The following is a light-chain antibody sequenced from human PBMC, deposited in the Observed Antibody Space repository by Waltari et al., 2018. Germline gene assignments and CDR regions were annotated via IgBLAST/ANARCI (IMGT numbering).Light chain of an antibody. CDR3: QQRSNWPPGFT. CDR1: QRVSRY. V-gene: IGKV3-11*01. Sequence: EIVLTQSPATLSLSPGERDTLSCRASQRVSRYLAWYQQKPGQAPRLLIYDASKRATGIPARFSGSGSGTDFTLTISSLEPEDFAVYYCQQRSNWPPGFTFGPGTKVDIK. CDR2: DAS. J-gene: IGKJ3*01.